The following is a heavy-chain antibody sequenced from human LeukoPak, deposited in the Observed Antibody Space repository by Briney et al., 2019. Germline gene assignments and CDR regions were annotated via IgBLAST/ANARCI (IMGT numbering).Heavy chain of an antibody. V-gene: IGHV3-23*01. CDR3: ARQVSCDTTTCYAGMPPDY. CDR2: ISNVGTI. CDR1: GFTFRSYA. J-gene: IGHJ4*02. D-gene: IGHD2-2*01. Sequence: GGSLRLSCAASGFTFRSYAMTWVRQAPGKGLEWVSEISNVGTINYADSVKGRFTMSRDDSGNTLFLQMNSLRAEDTAVYYCARQVSCDTTTCYAGMPPDYWGQGTLVTVSS.